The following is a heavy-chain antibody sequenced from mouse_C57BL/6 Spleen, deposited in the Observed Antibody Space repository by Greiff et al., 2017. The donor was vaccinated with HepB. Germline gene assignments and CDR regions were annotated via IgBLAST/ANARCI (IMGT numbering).Heavy chain of an antibody. V-gene: IGHV1-31*01. CDR3: ARSANWEGRYFDV. J-gene: IGHJ1*03. D-gene: IGHD4-1*01. Sequence: VQLKESGPELVKPGASVKISCKASGYSFTGYYMHWVKQSHGNILDWIGYIYPYNGVSSYNQKFKGKATLTVDKSSSTAYMELRSLTSEDSAVYYWARSANWEGRYFDVWGTGTTVTVSS. CDR2: IYPYNGVS. CDR1: GYSFTGYY.